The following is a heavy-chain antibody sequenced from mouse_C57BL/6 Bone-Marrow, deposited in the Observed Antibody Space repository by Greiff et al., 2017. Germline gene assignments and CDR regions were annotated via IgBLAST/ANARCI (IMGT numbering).Heavy chain of an antibody. V-gene: IGHV1-81*01. CDR1: GYTFTSYG. CDR3: ASRDYCSDWYFDV. Sequence: VQRVESGAELARPGASVKLSCTASGYTFTSYGISWVKQRPGQGLEWIGEIYPRGGNTYYNEKFKGKATLTADKSSSTAYMELRSLTSEDAAVYFCASRDYCSDWYFDVWGTGTTGTVSS. D-gene: IGHD1-1*01. CDR2: IYPRGGNT. J-gene: IGHJ1*03.